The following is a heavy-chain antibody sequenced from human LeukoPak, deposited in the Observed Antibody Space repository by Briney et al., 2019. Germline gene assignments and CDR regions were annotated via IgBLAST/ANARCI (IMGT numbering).Heavy chain of an antibody. CDR2: TYPVGDFT. Sequence: ASVKVSCKSSGYTFTDYHIHWVRQAPGQGLEWMGITYPVGDFTNSAQKFQGRVTMTSDTPTNTFYMELSGLRFDDTAVHYCARDQWGPDGLWGQGTMVTVSS. J-gene: IGHJ3*01. D-gene: IGHD5-24*01. V-gene: IGHV1-46*01. CDR3: ARDQWGPDGL. CDR1: GYTFTDYH.